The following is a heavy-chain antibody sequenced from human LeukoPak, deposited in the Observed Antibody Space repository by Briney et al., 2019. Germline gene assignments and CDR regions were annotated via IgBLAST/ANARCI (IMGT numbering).Heavy chain of an antibody. CDR2: ISAYNGNT. CDR1: GYTFTSYG. D-gene: IGHD3-3*01. Sequence: ASVKVSCKASGYTFTSYGISWVRQAPGQGLEWMGWISAYNGNTNYAQKLQGRVTMTTDTSTSTAYMELRSLRSDDTAVYYCARYFVPQLRFLEWLQNWFDPWGQGTLVTVSS. CDR3: ARYFVPQLRFLEWLQNWFDP. J-gene: IGHJ5*02. V-gene: IGHV1-18*01.